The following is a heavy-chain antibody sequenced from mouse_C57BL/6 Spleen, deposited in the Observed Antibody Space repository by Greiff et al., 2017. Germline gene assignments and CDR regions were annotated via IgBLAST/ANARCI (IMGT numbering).Heavy chain of an antibody. CDR3: ARNYGSRYYAMDY. Sequence: QVHVKQPGAELVMPGASVKLSCKASGYTFTSYWMHWVKQRPGQGLEWIGEIDPSDSYTNYNQKFKGKSTLTVDKSSSTAYMQLSSLTSEDSAVYYCARNYGSRYYAMDYWGQGTSVTVSS. V-gene: IGHV1-69*01. CDR1: GYTFTSYW. CDR2: IDPSDSYT. D-gene: IGHD1-1*01. J-gene: IGHJ4*01.